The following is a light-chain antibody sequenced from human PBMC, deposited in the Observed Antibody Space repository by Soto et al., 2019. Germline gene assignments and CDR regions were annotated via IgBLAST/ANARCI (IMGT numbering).Light chain of an antibody. CDR2: EGS. V-gene: IGLV2-23*01. CDR1: SSDVGGYNL. J-gene: IGLJ1*01. Sequence: QSVLTQPASVSVSPGQSITISCTGTSSDVGGYNLVSWYQQHPGKAPQLMIYEGSKRPSGVSNRFSGSKSGNTASLTISGLQAEDEADYYCCSYAGSSTYVFGTGTKVTVL. CDR3: CSYAGSSTYV.